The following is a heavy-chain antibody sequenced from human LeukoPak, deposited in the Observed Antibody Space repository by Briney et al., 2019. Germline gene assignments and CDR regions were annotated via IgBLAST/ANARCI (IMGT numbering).Heavy chain of an antibody. CDR3: ARRGRQEGCSGGSCYSGTYYMDV. Sequence: GESLKISCKGSGYSFTSYWIGWVRQMPGKGLEWMAIIYPGDSDTRYSPSYQGQVTISADKSISTAYLQWSSLKASDTAIYYCARRGRQEGCSGGSCYSGTYYMDVWGKGTTVTVSS. V-gene: IGHV5-51*01. D-gene: IGHD2-15*01. J-gene: IGHJ6*03. CDR2: IYPGDSDT. CDR1: GYSFTSYW.